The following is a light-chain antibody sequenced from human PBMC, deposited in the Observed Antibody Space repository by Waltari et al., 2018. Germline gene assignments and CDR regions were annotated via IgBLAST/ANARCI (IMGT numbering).Light chain of an antibody. Sequence: EVLLTQSPLPLSVSPGEPATLSCWASERVNSDLAWYYQKPGQAPRPLMYAASARATGVPVRFTGSGVDTDVTLTISSLQSEDLGIYHCQQYNKWPPTFGGGTKVEIK. J-gene: IGKJ4*01. V-gene: IGKV3-15*01. CDR3: QQYNKWPPT. CDR1: ERVNSD. CDR2: AAS.